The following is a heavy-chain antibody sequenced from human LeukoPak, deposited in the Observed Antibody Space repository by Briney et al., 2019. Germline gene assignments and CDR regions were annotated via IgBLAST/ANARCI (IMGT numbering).Heavy chain of an antibody. CDR3: ARDKALGIAAAVDY. D-gene: IGHD6-13*01. J-gene: IGHJ4*02. Sequence: ASVKVSCKASGYMFTSYYMYWVRQAPGQGLEWMGYINPSGGRTTYAQKFQGRVTMTRDTSTSTAYMELRSLRSDDTAVYYCARDKALGIAAAVDYWGQGTLVTVSS. CDR2: INPSGGRT. V-gene: IGHV1-46*01. CDR1: GYMFTSYY.